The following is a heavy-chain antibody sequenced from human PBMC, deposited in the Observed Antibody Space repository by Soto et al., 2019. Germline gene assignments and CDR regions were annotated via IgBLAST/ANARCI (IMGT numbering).Heavy chain of an antibody. CDR1: GGSVSSGSYC. J-gene: IGHJ6*02. CDR3: ARGGFTMVRGVYYYYYYGMDV. Sequence: SETLSLTCTISGGSVSSGSYCWSWIRQPPGKGLEWIGYIYYSGSTNYNPSLKSRVTISVDTSKNQFSLKLSSVTAADTAVYYCARGGFTMVRGVYYYYYYGMDVWGQGTTVTVSS. CDR2: IYYSGST. V-gene: IGHV4-61*01. D-gene: IGHD3-10*01.